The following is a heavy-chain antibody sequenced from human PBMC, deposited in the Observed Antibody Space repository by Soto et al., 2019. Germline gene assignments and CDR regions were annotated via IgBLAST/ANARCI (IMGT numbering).Heavy chain of an antibody. V-gene: IGHV4-61*01. Sequence: SETLSLTCTVSGGSVSSGSYYWSWIRQPPGKGLEWIGYIYYSGSTNYNPSLKSRVTISVDTSKNQFSLKLSSVTAADTAVYYCARETRGYCSGGSCYVPHANWFXPWSQGTLVTVSS. CDR2: IYYSGST. D-gene: IGHD2-15*01. J-gene: IGHJ5*02. CDR3: ARETRGYCSGGSCYVPHANWFXP. CDR1: GGSVSSGSYY.